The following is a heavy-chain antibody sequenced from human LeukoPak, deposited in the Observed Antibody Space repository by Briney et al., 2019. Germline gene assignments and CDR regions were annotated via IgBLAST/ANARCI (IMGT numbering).Heavy chain of an antibody. D-gene: IGHD6-6*01. V-gene: IGHV4-39*07. CDR2: IYYSGST. CDR1: GGSISSSSYY. Sequence: ESGPGLVKPSETLSLTCTVSGGSISSSSYYWGWVRQPPGKGLEWIGSIYYSGSTYYNPSLKSRVTISVDTSKNQFSLKLSSVTAADTAVYYCARVGIAARSVGYWGQGTLVTVSS. CDR3: ARVGIAARSVGY. J-gene: IGHJ4*02.